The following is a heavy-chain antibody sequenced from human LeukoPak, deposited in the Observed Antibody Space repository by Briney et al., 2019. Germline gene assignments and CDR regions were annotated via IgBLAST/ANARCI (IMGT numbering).Heavy chain of an antibody. CDR2: IKSDGSTT. CDR3: ARVVDTHFDY. V-gene: IGHV3-74*01. J-gene: IGHJ4*02. CDR1: GFTFSSYW. D-gene: IGHD5-18*01. Sequence: GGSLRLSCAASGFTFSSYWMHWVRQAPGQGLVWVSRIKSDGSTTTYADSVKGRFTISRDNAKNTLYLQMNSLRAEDTAVYYCARVVDTHFDYWGQGTLVTVSS.